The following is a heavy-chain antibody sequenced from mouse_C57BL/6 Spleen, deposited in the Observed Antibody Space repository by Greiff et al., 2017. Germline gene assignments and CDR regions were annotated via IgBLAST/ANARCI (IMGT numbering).Heavy chain of an antibody. D-gene: IGHD1-1*01. CDR2: INPNNGGT. CDR1: GYTFTDYN. CDR3: ARSYYGSSYVRYFDV. J-gene: IGHJ1*03. Sequence: EVQLQQSGPELVKPGASVKIPCKASGYTFTDYNMDWVKQSHGKSLEWIGDINPNNGGTIYNQKFKGKATLTVDKSSSTAYMELRSLTSEDTAVYYCARSYYGSSYVRYFDVWGTGTTVTVSS. V-gene: IGHV1-18*01.